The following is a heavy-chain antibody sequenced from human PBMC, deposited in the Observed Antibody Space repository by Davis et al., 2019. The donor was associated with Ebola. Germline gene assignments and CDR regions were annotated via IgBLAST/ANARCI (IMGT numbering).Heavy chain of an antibody. V-gene: IGHV3-33*08. J-gene: IGHJ4*02. Sequence: GESLKISCAASGFTFSSYGMHWVRQAPGKGLEWVAVIWYAGSNKYYADSVKGRFTISRDNSKNTLYLQMNSLRAEDTAVYYCARAQFGPDYFDYWGQGTLVTVSS. CDR3: ARAQFGPDYFDY. CDR2: IWYAGSNK. D-gene: IGHD3-10*01. CDR1: GFTFSSYG.